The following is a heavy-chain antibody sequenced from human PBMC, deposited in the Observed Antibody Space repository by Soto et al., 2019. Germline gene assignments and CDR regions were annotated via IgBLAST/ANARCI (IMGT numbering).Heavy chain of an antibody. Sequence: SETLSLTCTVSGGSTSSYYWSWIRQPPGKGLEWIGHIYYSGYTNTNYNPSLKSRVTISVDTSKSQFSLKLSSVTAADTAVYYCARDYYYDSSGHPGAYYYVMDVWGQGTTVTVS. CDR3: ARDYYYDSSGHPGAYYYVMDV. CDR2: IYYSGYTNT. CDR1: GGSTSSYY. J-gene: IGHJ6*02. D-gene: IGHD3-22*01. V-gene: IGHV4-59*01.